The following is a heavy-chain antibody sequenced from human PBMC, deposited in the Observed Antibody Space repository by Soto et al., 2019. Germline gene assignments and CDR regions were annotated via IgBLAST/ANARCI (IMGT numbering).Heavy chain of an antibody. CDR1: GGSFSGYY. V-gene: IGHV4-34*01. CDR2: INHSGST. D-gene: IGHD5-18*01. Sequence: SETLSLTCAVYGGSFSGYYWSWIRQPPGKGLEWIGEINHSGSTNYNPSLKSRVTISVDTSKNQFSLKLSSVTAADTAVYYCARGLRVYSYGRLYYYYGMDVWGQGTTVTVSS. J-gene: IGHJ6*02. CDR3: ARGLRVYSYGRLYYYYGMDV.